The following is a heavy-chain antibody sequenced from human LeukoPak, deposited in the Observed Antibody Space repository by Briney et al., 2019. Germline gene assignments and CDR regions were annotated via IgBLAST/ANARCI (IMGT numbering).Heavy chain of an antibody. CDR2: IYSGGST. V-gene: IGHV3-53*01. Sequence: PGGSLRLSCAASGFTVSSNYMSWVRQAPGKGLEWVSVIYSGGSTYYADSVKGRFTISRDNSKNTLYLQMNSLRAEDTAVYYCARDLLDYDILTGYYLNDMDVWGQGTTVTVSS. J-gene: IGHJ6*02. CDR1: GFTVSSNY. D-gene: IGHD3-9*01. CDR3: ARDLLDYDILTGYYLNDMDV.